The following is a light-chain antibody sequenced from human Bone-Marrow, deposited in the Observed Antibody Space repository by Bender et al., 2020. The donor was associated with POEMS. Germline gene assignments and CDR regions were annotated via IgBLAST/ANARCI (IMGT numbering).Light chain of an antibody. J-gene: IGLJ3*02. V-gene: IGLV2-14*03. CDR3: SSYTTSSTWV. CDR1: SDDVGGDDH. Sequence: QSALTQPASVSGSPGQSITISCTGTSDDVGGDDHVSWNQLHPGKAPKLIIYDVNKRPSGVPDRFSGSKSGNTASLTVSGLQAEDEADYYCSSYTTSSTWVFGGGTKLTVL. CDR2: DVN.